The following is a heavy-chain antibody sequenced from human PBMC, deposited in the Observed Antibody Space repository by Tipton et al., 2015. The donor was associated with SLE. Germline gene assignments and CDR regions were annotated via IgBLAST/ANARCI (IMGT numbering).Heavy chain of an antibody. CDR3: ARDRYDFWSGPYYYYYGMDV. V-gene: IGHV3-11*05. CDR1: GFTLDDYA. D-gene: IGHD3-3*01. J-gene: IGHJ6*02. CDR2: ISSSSSYT. Sequence: SLRLSCAASGFTLDDYAMHWVRQAPGKGLEWVSYISSSSSYTNYADSVKGRFTISRDNAKNSLYLQMNSLRAEDTAVYYCARDRYDFWSGPYYYYYGMDVWGQGTTVTVSS.